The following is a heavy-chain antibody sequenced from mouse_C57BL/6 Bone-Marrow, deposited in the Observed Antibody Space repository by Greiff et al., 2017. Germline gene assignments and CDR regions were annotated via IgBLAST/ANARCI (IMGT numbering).Heavy chain of an antibody. D-gene: IGHD1-1*01. CDR1: GFTFSSYG. CDR2: ISSGGSYT. J-gene: IGHJ3*01. V-gene: IGHV5-6*01. CDR3: ARPYGRGFAY. Sequence: EVKVVESGGDLVKPGGSLKLSCAASGFTFSSYGMSWVRQTPDKRLEWVATISSGGSYTYYPDSVKGRFTISRDNAKNTLYLQMSSLKSEDTAMYYCARPYGRGFAYWGQGTLVTVSA.